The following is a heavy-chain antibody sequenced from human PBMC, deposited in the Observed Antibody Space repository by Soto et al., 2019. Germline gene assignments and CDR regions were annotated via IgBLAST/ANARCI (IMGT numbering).Heavy chain of an antibody. Sequence: GGSLRLSCAASGFTVSNNYMTWVRQAPGKGLEWVSVLYIGGSTYYADSVKGRFTISRDNSKNTLYLQMHSLSAEDTAMYYCARARGGGGITYTYYFDYWGHGTKVTVSS. J-gene: IGHJ4*01. CDR3: ARARGGGGITYTYYFDY. D-gene: IGHD3-16*01. V-gene: IGHV3-53*01. CDR1: GFTVSNNY. CDR2: LYIGGST.